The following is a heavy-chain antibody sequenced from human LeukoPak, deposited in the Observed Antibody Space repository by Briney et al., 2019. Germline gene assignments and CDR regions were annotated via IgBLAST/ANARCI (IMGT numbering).Heavy chain of an antibody. D-gene: IGHD1-26*01. V-gene: IGHV1-69*13. CDR1: GGTFSSYA. Sequence: GASVKVSCKASGGTFSSYAISWVRQAPGQGLEWMGGIIPIFGTANYAQKFQGRVTITADESTSTAYMELSSLRSEDTAVYYCARRAYSTDLRNWFDPGGQGTLVTVSS. CDR3: ARRAYSTDLRNWFDP. J-gene: IGHJ5*02. CDR2: IIPIFGTA.